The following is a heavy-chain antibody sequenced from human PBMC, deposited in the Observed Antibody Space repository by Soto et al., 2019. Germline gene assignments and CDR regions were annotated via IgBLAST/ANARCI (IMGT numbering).Heavy chain of an antibody. CDR2: INRSGST. D-gene: IGHD2-2*01. J-gene: IGHJ4*02. Sequence: QVQLQQWGAGLLRPSETLSLTCAVYGGSFSGSFWSWIRQPPGKGLEWVGEINRSGSTNYNPSLKSRVTISVDTSNNQVSLRLTSVTAADTAVYYCALSTMPRTRDLFYWGQGTLVTVSS. CDR1: GGSFSGSF. V-gene: IGHV4-34*01. CDR3: ALSTMPRTRDLFY.